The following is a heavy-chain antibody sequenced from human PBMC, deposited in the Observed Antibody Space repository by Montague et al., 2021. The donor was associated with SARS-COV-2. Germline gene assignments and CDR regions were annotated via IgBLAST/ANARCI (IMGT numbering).Heavy chain of an antibody. V-gene: IGHV4-59*01. CDR3: ARGFDY. Sequence: SETLSLTCTVSGVSISSYYWSWIRQPPGKGLEWIGDIYYSKSTNYNPSLKSRVAISVDTSKNQFSLKLSSVTAADTAVYYCARGFDYWGQGALVTVSS. CDR2: IYYSKST. J-gene: IGHJ4*02. CDR1: GVSISSYY.